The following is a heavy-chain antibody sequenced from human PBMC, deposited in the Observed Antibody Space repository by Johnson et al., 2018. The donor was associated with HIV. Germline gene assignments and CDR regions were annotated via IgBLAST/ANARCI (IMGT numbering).Heavy chain of an antibody. J-gene: IGHJ3*02. V-gene: IGHV3-66*01. CDR2: IYKGGFV. Sequence: EVQLVESGGGLVRPGGSQRLSCAASGFTVSTKYMTWVRQAPGKGLECVSVIYKGGFVHYADSVKGRFTISRDNSNNTLYLQMNNLRVEDTAVYYCARGPGGGEYARDSWGQGTMVTVSS. D-gene: IGHD3-16*01. CDR3: ARGPGGGEYARDS. CDR1: GFTVSTKY.